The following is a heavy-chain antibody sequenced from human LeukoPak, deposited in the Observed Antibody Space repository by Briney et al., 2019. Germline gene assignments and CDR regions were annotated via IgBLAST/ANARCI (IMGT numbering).Heavy chain of an antibody. D-gene: IGHD3-22*01. CDR1: GGSISSYY. CDR3: AREKVYYYDSSGYFHFDY. J-gene: IGHJ4*02. V-gene: IGHV4-4*07. CDR2: IYTSGST. Sequence: SETLSLTCTVSGGSISSYYWSWIRQPAGKGLEWIGRIYTSGSTNCNPSLKSRVTMSVDTSTNQFSLKLSSVTAADTAVYYCAREKVYYYDSSGYFHFDYWGQGTLVTVSS.